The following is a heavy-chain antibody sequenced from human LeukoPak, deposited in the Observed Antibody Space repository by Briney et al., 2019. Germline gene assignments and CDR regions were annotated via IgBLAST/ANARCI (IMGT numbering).Heavy chain of an antibody. CDR2: GST. V-gene: IGHV4-39*01. D-gene: IGHD3/OR15-3a*01. J-gene: IGHJ4*02. CDR3: ARQTGSGLFILP. Sequence: SETLSLTCTVSGGSISSSSYYWGWIRQPPGKGLEWIGGSTYSNPSLKSRVTISVDTSKKQFSLKLSSVTAADTAVYYCARQTGSGLFILPGGQGTLVTVSS. CDR1: GGSISSSSYY.